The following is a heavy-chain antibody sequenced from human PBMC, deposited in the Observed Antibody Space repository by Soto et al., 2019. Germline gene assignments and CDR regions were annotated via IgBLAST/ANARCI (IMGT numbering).Heavy chain of an antibody. CDR1: GYTFTSYG. CDR2: ISAYNGNT. CDR3: ARDGRQLWPYYFDY. V-gene: IGHV1-18*04. D-gene: IGHD5-18*01. Sequence: ASVKVSWKASGYTFTSYGISWVRQAPGQGLEWMGWISAYNGNTNYAQKLQGRVTMTTDTSTSTAYMELRSLRSDDTAVYYCARDGRQLWPYYFDYWGQGTLVTVSS. J-gene: IGHJ4*02.